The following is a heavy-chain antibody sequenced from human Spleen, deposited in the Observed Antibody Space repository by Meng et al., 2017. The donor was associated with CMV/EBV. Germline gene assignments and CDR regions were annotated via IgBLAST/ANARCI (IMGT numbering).Heavy chain of an antibody. V-gene: IGHV3-74*01. Sequence: GESLKISCAASGFIFSSYWMHWVRQVPGKGLVWVSRINSDGSRINYADSVKGRFTISRDNAKNTLYLQMNSLRAEDTAVYYCVIRYVWGSYRWGQGTLVTVSS. D-gene: IGHD3-16*02. CDR3: VIRYVWGSYR. J-gene: IGHJ4*02. CDR1: GFIFSSYW. CDR2: INSDGSRI.